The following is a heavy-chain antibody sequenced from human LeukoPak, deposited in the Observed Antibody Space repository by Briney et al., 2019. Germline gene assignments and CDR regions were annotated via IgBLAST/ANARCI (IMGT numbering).Heavy chain of an antibody. Sequence: PSQTLSLTCTVSGGSISSGSYYWSWIRQPAGKGLEWIGRIYTSESTYYNPSLKSRVTISVDRSKNQLSLKLSSVTAADTAVYYCAREERIDAFDIWGQGTMVTVSS. J-gene: IGHJ3*02. CDR1: GGSISSGSYY. CDR3: AREERIDAFDI. V-gene: IGHV4-61*02. D-gene: IGHD2-15*01. CDR2: IYTSEST.